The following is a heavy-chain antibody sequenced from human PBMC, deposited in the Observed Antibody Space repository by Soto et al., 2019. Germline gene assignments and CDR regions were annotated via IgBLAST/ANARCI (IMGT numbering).Heavy chain of an antibody. J-gene: IGHJ4*02. V-gene: IGHV4-4*02. CDR2: IYHSGST. Sequence: PSETLSLTCAVSGGSISSSNWWSWVRQPPGKGLEWIGEIYHSGSTNYNPSLKSRVTISVDKSKNQFSLKLSSVTAADTAVYYCARDPNLYYDILTGYSPRDYYFDYWGQGTLVTVSS. CDR1: GGSISSSNW. CDR3: ARDPNLYYDILTGYSPRDYYFDY. D-gene: IGHD3-9*01.